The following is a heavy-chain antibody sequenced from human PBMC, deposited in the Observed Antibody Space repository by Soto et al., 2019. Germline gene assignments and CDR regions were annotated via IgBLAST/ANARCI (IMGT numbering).Heavy chain of an antibody. V-gene: IGHV3-13*01. CDR2: IGTAGDT. D-gene: IGHD6-13*01. Sequence: GGSLRLSCAASGFTFSSYDMHWVRQATGKGLEWVSAIGTAGDTYYPGSVKGRFTISRENAKNSLYLQMNSLRAGDTAVYYCARDGGYSSSWYYGMDVWGQATTVTVS. CDR1: GFTFSSYD. J-gene: IGHJ6*02. CDR3: ARDGGYSSSWYYGMDV.